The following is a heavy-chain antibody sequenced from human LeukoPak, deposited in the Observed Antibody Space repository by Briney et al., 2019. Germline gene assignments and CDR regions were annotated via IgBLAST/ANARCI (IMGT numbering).Heavy chain of an antibody. Sequence: PSETLSLTCAVYGGSFSGYYWTWIRQPPGKGLEWIGEIHHSGSTNYNTSLKSRVTISVDTSKNQFSLKLSSVTAADTAVYYCARGGPHYLARLDPFDFWGQGTLVTVSS. CDR2: IHHSGST. CDR1: GGSFSGYY. CDR3: ARGGPHYLARLDPFDF. D-gene: IGHD6-25*01. V-gene: IGHV4-34*01. J-gene: IGHJ4*02.